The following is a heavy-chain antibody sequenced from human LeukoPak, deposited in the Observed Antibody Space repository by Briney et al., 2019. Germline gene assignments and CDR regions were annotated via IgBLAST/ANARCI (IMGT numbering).Heavy chain of an antibody. V-gene: IGHV3-64*01. CDR2: ISSNGGST. CDR1: GFTFSSYA. D-gene: IGHD3-16*01. CDR3: AREEPDYDEWFDP. J-gene: IGHJ5*02. Sequence: GGSLRLSCAASGFTFSSYAMHWVRQAPGKGLEYVSAISSNGGSTYYANSVKGRFTISRDNSKNTLYLQMGSLRAEDMAVYYCAREEPDYDEWFDPWGQGTLVTVSS.